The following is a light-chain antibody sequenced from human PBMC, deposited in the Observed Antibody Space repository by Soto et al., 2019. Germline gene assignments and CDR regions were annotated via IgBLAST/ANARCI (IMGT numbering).Light chain of an antibody. CDR3: QQSYSTPIT. J-gene: IGKJ5*01. CDR1: QGIRND. Sequence: SQMTQSAASLSASVGGRVTITCWASQGIRNDLGWYQQKPGKAPKLVIYAASSLQSGVPSRFSGSGYGTDFNLTISSLQTEDFATYYCQQSYSTPITFGQGTRLEIK. V-gene: IGKV1-39*01. CDR2: AAS.